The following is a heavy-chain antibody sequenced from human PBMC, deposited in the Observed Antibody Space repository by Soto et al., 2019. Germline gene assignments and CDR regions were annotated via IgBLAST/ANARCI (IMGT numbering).Heavy chain of an antibody. CDR3: ERRASR. V-gene: IGHV3-30*04. CDR2: ISYDGSKN. J-gene: IGHJ6*02. Sequence: PGGSLRLSCAASGFPFSSYAMHWVRQSPGNGLEWVAFISYDGSKNYYADSVKGRFTISRDSSKNKLYLQMNSLRAEDTAVYYCERRASRWGRGTKVTVSS. CDR1: GFPFSSYA.